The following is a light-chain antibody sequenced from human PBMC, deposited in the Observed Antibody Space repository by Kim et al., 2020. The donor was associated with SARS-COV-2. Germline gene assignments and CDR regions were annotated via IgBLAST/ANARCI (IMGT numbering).Light chain of an antibody. Sequence: SPGERATHSCGASQGIDNKLNWYQQRPGQPPRLVIYGASSRAIGIPARFSGSGSGTEFTLTISSLQSEDFAVYYCQQYYDWPPEFTFGQGTKLEI. CDR2: GAS. CDR1: QGIDNK. J-gene: IGKJ2*01. CDR3: QQYYDWPPEFT. V-gene: IGKV3-15*01.